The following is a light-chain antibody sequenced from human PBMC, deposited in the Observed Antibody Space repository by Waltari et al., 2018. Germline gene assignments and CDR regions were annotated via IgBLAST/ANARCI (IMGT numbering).Light chain of an antibody. CDR1: QSNLYSSNNKNY. CDR3: QQYYSSPPT. J-gene: IGKJ2*01. CDR2: WAS. Sequence: DIVMTQSPDYLAVSLGERATIHCKSSQSNLYSSNNKNYLAGNQQKPGQAPKLLIYWASTRESVVPDRFSGSGSGTDFTLTISSLQAEDVAVYHCQQYYSSPPTFGQGTKLEIK. V-gene: IGKV4-1*01.